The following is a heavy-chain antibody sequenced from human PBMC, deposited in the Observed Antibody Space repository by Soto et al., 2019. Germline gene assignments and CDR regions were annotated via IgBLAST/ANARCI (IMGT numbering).Heavy chain of an antibody. CDR2: IYYSGST. CDR3: AREWLRLTGGAWFDP. D-gene: IGHD5-12*01. CDR1: GGSLSSGGYY. Sequence: QVQLQESRPGLVKPSQTLSLTCTVSGGSLSSGGYYWSWIRQHPGKGLEWIGYIYYSGSTYYNPSRNSRVTISADTSKNQCSLKLSSVTAADTAVYYCAREWLRLTGGAWFDPWGQGTLVTVSS. V-gene: IGHV4-31*03. J-gene: IGHJ5*02.